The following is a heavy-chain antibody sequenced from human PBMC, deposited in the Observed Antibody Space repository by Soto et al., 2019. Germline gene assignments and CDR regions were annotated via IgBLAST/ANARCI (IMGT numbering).Heavy chain of an antibody. CDR1: GFTFSGNG. Sequence: EVQLVESGGGLVQPGGSLRLVCSGSGFTFSGNGINWVRQAPGKGLELVSFISNSGGCTIYYAESVKGRFTISRDDAKNSVYLQMNSLRAEDTALYYCARDVGYCSGGSCYAWFDPWGQGTLVIVSS. J-gene: IGHJ5*02. CDR3: ARDVGYCSGGSCYAWFDP. V-gene: IGHV3-48*01. D-gene: IGHD2-15*01. CDR2: ISNSGGCTI.